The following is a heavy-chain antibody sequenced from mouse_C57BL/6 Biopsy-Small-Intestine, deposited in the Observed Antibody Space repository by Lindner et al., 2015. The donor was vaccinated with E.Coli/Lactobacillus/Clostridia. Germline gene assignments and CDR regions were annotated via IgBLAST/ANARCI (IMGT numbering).Heavy chain of an antibody. CDR1: GYTFTSYG. V-gene: IGHV1-81*01. Sequence: SVKVSCKASGYTFTSYGISWVRQAPGQGLEWMGWVSTYNGNTNYGQNVQGRVTMTTDTSTSTAYMELRSLRSDDTAVYYCARGQRNWYFDLWGRGTLVTVSS. CDR2: VSTYNGNT. CDR3: ARGQRNWYFDL. D-gene: IGHD3-3*01. J-gene: IGHJ1*01.